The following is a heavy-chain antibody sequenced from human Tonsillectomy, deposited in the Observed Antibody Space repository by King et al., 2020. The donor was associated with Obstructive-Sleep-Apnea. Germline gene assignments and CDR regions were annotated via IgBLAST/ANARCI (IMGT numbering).Heavy chain of an antibody. J-gene: IGHJ4*02. CDR3: VRGGYTYDY. CDR1: GLTYSNHW. V-gene: IGHV3-7*01. CDR2: RKEEGSDK. Sequence: VQLVESGGGLVQPGESLRLSCAVAGLTYSNHWMSWVRQAPGKGLEWVAKRKEEGSDKYYVDSVKGRFTSSRDNAKNSLYLQMNSLRVEDTAMYYCVRGGYTYDYWGQGTLVIVSS. D-gene: IGHD5-18*01.